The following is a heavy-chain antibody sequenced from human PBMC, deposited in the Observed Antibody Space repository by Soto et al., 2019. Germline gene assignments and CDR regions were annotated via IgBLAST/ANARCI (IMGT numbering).Heavy chain of an antibody. CDR2: ISYDGSRK. V-gene: IGHV3-30-3*01. CDR3: ACQYYYEGDDYYTLDY. D-gene: IGHD3-22*01. CDR1: GFTFRSYA. Sequence: PGGSLRLSCSASGFTFRSYAMHWVRQAPGKGLEWVAVISYDGSRKYYADSVKGRFTISRDNSNSVLYLQMSSLRSDDTAEYYCACQYYYEGDDYYTLDYWGQGT. J-gene: IGHJ4*02.